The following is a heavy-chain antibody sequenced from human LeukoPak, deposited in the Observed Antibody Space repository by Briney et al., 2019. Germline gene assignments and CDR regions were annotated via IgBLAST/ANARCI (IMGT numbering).Heavy chain of an antibody. J-gene: IGHJ4*02. CDR1: GFTVSSYS. Sequence: GGSLRLSCAASGFTVSSYSMNWVRQAPGKGLEWVSSISSSSSYIYYADSVKGRFTISRDNAKNSLYLQMNSLRAEDTAVYYCANHGGYCSGGSCYSYFDYWGQGTLVTVSS. V-gene: IGHV3-21*01. CDR3: ANHGGYCSGGSCYSYFDY. CDR2: ISSSSSYI. D-gene: IGHD2-15*01.